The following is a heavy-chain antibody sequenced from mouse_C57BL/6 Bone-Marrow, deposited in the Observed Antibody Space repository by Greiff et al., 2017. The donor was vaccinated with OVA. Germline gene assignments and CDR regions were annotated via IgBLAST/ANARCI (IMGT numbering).Heavy chain of an antibody. J-gene: IGHJ3*01. CDR3: ARGGQLRLQAY. CDR2: INPSSGYT. Sequence: VQLQQPGAELVKPGASVKLSCKASGYTFTSYWMQWVKQRPGQGLEWIGYINPSSGYTKYNQKFKDKATLTADKSSSTAYMQLSSLTYEDSAVYYCARGGQLRLQAYWGQGTLVTVSA. CDR1: GYTFTSYW. D-gene: IGHD3-2*02. V-gene: IGHV1-7*01.